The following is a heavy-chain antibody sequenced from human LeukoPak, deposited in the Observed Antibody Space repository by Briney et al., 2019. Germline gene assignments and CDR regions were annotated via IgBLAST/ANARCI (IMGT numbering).Heavy chain of an antibody. CDR3: ARDGPWFGDPLWGDY. V-gene: IGHV3-7*01. CDR2: IKQDGSEK. D-gene: IGHD3-10*01. CDR1: GFTFSSYW. J-gene: IGHJ4*02. Sequence: GGSLRLSCAASGFTFSSYWMSWVRQAPGKGLEWVANIKQDGSEKYYVDSVKGRFTISRDNAKNSLYLQMNSLRAEDTAVYYCARDGPWFGDPLWGDYWGQGTLVTVSS.